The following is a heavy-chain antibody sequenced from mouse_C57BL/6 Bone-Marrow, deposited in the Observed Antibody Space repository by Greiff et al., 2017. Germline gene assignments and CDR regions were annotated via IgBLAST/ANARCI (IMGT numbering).Heavy chain of an antibody. V-gene: IGHV1-76*01. D-gene: IGHD2-1*01. CDR1: GYTFTDYY. Sequence: QVQLKQSGAELVRPGASVKLSCKASGYTFTDYYINWVKQRPGQGLEWIARIYPGSGNTYYNEKFKGKATLTAEKSSSTAYMQLSSLTSEDSAVYFCASRNYVLAMDYWGQGTSVTVSS. J-gene: IGHJ4*01. CDR2: IYPGSGNT. CDR3: ASRNYVLAMDY.